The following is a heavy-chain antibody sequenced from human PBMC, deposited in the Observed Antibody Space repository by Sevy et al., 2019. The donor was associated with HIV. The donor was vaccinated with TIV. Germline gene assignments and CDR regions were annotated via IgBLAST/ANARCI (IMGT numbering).Heavy chain of an antibody. CDR3: ARNLSPSGAFDI. D-gene: IGHD6-25*01. CDR1: GLTFSNYV. V-gene: IGHV3-23*01. CDR2: ISGSSGTT. J-gene: IGHJ3*02. Sequence: GGSLRLSCAASGLTFSNYVMSWVRQAPGKGLEWPSVISGSSGTTYAAESVKGRFTISRDNSKNTRYLHMSSLGAEDTAVYYCARNLSPSGAFDIWGQGTRVTVSS.